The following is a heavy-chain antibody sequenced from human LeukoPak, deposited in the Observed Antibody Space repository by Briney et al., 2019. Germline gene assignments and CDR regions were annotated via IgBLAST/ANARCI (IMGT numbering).Heavy chain of an antibody. CDR1: GGSFSGYY. Sequence: SETLSLTCAVYGGSFSGYYWSWIRQPPGKRLEWIGEINHSGSTNYNPSLKSRVTISVDTSKNQFSLKLSSVTAADTAVYYCERGPPYCTNGVCHPDYWGQGTLVTVSS. CDR2: INHSGST. J-gene: IGHJ4*02. D-gene: IGHD2-8*01. V-gene: IGHV4-34*01. CDR3: ERGPPYCTNGVCHPDY.